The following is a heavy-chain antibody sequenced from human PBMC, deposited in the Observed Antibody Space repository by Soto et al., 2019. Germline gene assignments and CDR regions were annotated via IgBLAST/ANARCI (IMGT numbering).Heavy chain of an antibody. D-gene: IGHD6-19*01. CDR1: GNSVTTYI. J-gene: IGHJ4*01. V-gene: IGHV1-3*01. CDR2: INVAKGNT. CDR3: ATDPQCYFSGWYGVLDQ. Sequence: QVQVVQSGAEVKKPGASVKVSCKASGNSVTTYIIHWLRQAPGQRLEWMGWINVAKGNTKYSQKLEGRVTITRDTAASTAYMELSSLRSEDTAVYYCATDPQCYFSGWYGVLDQWGQGTLVTVSS.